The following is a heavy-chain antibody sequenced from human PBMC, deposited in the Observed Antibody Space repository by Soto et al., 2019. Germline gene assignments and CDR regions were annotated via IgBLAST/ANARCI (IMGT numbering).Heavy chain of an antibody. Sequence: QVQLVQSGAAVKKPGSSVNVSCKASGGTFSSYAISWVRQAPGQGLEWMGGIIPIFGTANYAQKFQGRVTITADESTSTADMELSSLRSEDTAVYYCARSSSGWYEPKMDYWGQGPLVTVSS. D-gene: IGHD6-19*01. V-gene: IGHV1-69*01. CDR1: GGTFSSYA. CDR2: IIPIFGTA. J-gene: IGHJ4*02. CDR3: ARSSSGWYEPKMDY.